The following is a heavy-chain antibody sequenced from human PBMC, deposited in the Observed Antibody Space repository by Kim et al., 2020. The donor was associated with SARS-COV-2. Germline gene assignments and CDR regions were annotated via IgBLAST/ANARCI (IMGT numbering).Heavy chain of an antibody. CDR2: INWNGGST. D-gene: IGHD3-10*01. Sequence: GGSLRLSCAASGFTFDDYGMSWVRQAPGKGLEWVSGINWNGGSTGYADSVKGRFTISRDNAKNSLYLQMNSLRAEDTALYHCARTGFGELLEVNYGMDVWGQGTTVTVSS. CDR3: ARTGFGELLEVNYGMDV. CDR1: GFTFDDYG. V-gene: IGHV3-20*01. J-gene: IGHJ6*02.